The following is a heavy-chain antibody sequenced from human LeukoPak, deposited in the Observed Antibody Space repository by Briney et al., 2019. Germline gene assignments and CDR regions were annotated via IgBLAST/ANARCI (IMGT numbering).Heavy chain of an antibody. CDR2: IYTSGST. CDR1: GGSISSGSCY. Sequence: SETLSLTCTVSGGSISSGSCYWSWIRQPAGKGLEWIGRIYTSGSTNYNPSLKSRVTISVDTSKNQFSLKLSSVTAADTAVYYCARDRGAGTNRYWNAYFDYWGQGTLVTVSS. V-gene: IGHV4-61*02. CDR3: ARDRGAGTNRYWNAYFDY. J-gene: IGHJ4*02. D-gene: IGHD1-1*01.